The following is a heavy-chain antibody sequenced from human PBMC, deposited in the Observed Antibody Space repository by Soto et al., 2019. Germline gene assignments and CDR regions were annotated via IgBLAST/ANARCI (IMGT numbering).Heavy chain of an antibody. CDR3: VCGGNFFVY. CDR1: GFTFSTYW. CDR2: INQDGSER. D-gene: IGHD3-16*01. J-gene: IGHJ4*02. V-gene: IGHV3-7*01. Sequence: VQLVESGGGLVQPGGSLRLPCAASGFTFSTYWMTWVRQPPGKGLEWVASINQDGSERYYVDSVRGRFTISRDNAKISRYLQMNSLRAEDTAVYYCVCGGNFFVYWGQGTLVTVSP.